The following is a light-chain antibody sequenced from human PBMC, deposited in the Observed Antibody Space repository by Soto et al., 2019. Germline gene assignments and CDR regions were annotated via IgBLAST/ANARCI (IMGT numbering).Light chain of an antibody. CDR2: DVS. V-gene: IGLV2-14*01. CDR1: SSDVGGYTY. J-gene: IGLJ1*01. CDR3: SSYTSSSTGV. Sequence: QSVLTQPASVSGSPGQSITISCTGTSSDVGGYTYVSWYQQHPGKAPKLMIYDVSNRPSGVSNRFSGSKSGNTASLTISGLQAEDEAGYYCSSYTSSSTGVFGTGTKLTVL.